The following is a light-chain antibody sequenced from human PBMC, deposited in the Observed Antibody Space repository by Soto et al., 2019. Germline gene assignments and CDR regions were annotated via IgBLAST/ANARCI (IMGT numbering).Light chain of an antibody. J-gene: IGKJ1*01. Sequence: ERGLAQSTRTLSLSTGERATLSCRASQSVSSSYLAWYQQKPGQAPRLLIYGASSRATGIPDRFSGSGSGTDFTLTISILEPEDFAVYYCQQYGSSPRTFGQGTKVDIK. CDR3: QQYGSSPRT. CDR2: GAS. CDR1: QSVSSSY. V-gene: IGKV3-20*01.